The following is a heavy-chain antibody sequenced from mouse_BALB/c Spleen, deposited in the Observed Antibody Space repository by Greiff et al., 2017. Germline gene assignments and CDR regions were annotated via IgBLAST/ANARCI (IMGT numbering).Heavy chain of an antibody. CDR1: GYSITSDYA. CDR3: ASTGTNAMDY. D-gene: IGHD4-1*01. J-gene: IGHJ4*01. V-gene: IGHV3-2*02. Sequence: EVQGVESGPGLVKPSQSLSLTCTVTGYSITSDYAWNWIRQFPGNKLEWMGYISYSGSTSYNPSLKSRISITRDTSKNQFFLQLNSVTTEDTATYYCASTGTNAMDYWGQGTSVTVSS. CDR2: ISYSGST.